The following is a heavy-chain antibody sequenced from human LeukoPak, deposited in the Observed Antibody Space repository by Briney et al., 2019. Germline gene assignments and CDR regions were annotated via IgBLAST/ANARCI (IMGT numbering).Heavy chain of an antibody. D-gene: IGHD1-1*01. CDR3: ARDNTDDAFDI. Sequence: GGSLRLSCAASGFTFSSYEMNWVRQAPGKGLEWVSYISSSGGTRYYADSVKGRFTISRDNAKNSLYLQMNSLRAEDTAVYYCARDNTDDAFDIWGQETMVTVSS. V-gene: IGHV3-48*03. J-gene: IGHJ3*02. CDR2: ISSSGGTR. CDR1: GFTFSSYE.